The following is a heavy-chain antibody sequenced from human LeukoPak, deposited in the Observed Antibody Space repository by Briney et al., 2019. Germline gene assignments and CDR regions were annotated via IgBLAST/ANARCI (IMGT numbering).Heavy chain of an antibody. CDR3: SKGYSSSWYRGSYFDY. CDR2: IYYTGST. CDR1: GGSIGSGDYY. J-gene: IGHJ4*02. D-gene: IGHD6-13*01. Sequence: SQTLSLTCTVSGGSIGSGDYYWSWIRQSPGKGLEWIGYIYYTGSTYYNPSLKSRVTISVDTSKDQFSLKLSSVTAADTAVYYCSKGYSSSWYRGSYFDYWGQGTLVTVSS. V-gene: IGHV4-30-4*01.